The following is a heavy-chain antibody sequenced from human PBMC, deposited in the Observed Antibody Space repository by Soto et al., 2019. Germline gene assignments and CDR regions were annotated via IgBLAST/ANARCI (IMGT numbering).Heavy chain of an antibody. J-gene: IGHJ4*02. Sequence: SETLSLTCTLSGDSISSGGYYWSWIRQHPGKGLEWIGYIYDNGGAYYSPSLRGRVVISVDRSEDQFSLRLNSVTAADTAVYYCARVKGGTTRRAFDSWGQGTLVTVSS. D-gene: IGHD1-7*01. CDR2: IYDNGGA. CDR3: ARVKGGTTRRAFDS. V-gene: IGHV4-31*02. CDR1: GDSISSGGYY.